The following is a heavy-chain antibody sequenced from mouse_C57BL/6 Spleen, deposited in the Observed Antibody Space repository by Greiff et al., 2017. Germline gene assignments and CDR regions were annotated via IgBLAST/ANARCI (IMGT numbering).Heavy chain of an antibody. Sequence: EVKLMESGGGLVKPGGSLKLSCAASGFTFSSYAMSWVRQTPEKRLEWVATISDGGSYTYYPDNVKGRFPISRANAKNNLYLQMSHLKSEDTAMYYCARGLTTVVARYWYFDVWGTGTTVTVSS. CDR3: ARGLTTVVARYWYFDV. D-gene: IGHD1-1*01. CDR1: GFTFSSYA. CDR2: ISDGGSYT. J-gene: IGHJ1*03. V-gene: IGHV5-4*03.